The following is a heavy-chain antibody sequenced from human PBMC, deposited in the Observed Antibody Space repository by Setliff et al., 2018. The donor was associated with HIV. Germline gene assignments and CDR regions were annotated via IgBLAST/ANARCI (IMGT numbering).Heavy chain of an antibody. CDR1: GYSISSGHY. CDR2: IFYSGRA. Sequence: LSLTCAVSGYSISSGHYWGWIRQPPGKGLEWIGSIFYSGRAFYNPSLKSRATMSVDTSKNQFPLKVNSVTAADTAVFYCARHRVITGSFDSWSQGTLVTVSS. J-gene: IGHJ4*02. CDR3: ARHRVITGSFDS. D-gene: IGHD3-10*01. V-gene: IGHV4-38-2*01.